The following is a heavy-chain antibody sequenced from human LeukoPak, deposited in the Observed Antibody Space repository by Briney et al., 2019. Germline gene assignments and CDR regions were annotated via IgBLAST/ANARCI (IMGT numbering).Heavy chain of an antibody. Sequence: GGSLRLSCAASGFTFSDYWMHWVRQAPGKGMVWVSRIISDGSSASYADFVKGRFTISRDNAKNTLYLQINSLRAEDTAVYFCARDSHSSPDYWGQGTLVTVSS. CDR2: IISDGSSA. CDR1: GFTFSDYW. V-gene: IGHV3-74*01. CDR3: ARDSHSSPDY. J-gene: IGHJ4*02. D-gene: IGHD2-21*01.